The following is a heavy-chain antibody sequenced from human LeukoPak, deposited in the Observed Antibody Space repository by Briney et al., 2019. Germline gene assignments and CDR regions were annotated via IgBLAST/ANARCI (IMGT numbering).Heavy chain of an antibody. J-gene: IGHJ4*02. CDR3: ARDRTVSSSWGVGY. Sequence: GASVKVSCKASGYTFTSYGISWVRQAPGQGLEWMGWISAYNGNTNYAQKLQGRVTMTTDTSTSTAYMELRSLRSDDTAVYYCARDRTVSSSWGVGYWGQGTLVTVSS. CDR1: GYTFTSYG. D-gene: IGHD6-13*01. CDR2: ISAYNGNT. V-gene: IGHV1-18*01.